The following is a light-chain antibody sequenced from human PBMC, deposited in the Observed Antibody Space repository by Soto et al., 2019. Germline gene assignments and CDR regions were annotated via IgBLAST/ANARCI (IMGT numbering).Light chain of an antibody. J-gene: IGLJ1*01. CDR1: SSDVGGYNS. Sequence: QSALTQPASVSGAPGQSIAISCTGTSSDVGGYNSVSWYQQYPGKAPKLMIHDVSNRPSGVSDRFSGSKSGNTASLTISGLQAEDEADYYCSSYTSSSSYVVGSGTKVTVL. CDR3: SSYTSSSSYV. CDR2: DVS. V-gene: IGLV2-14*01.